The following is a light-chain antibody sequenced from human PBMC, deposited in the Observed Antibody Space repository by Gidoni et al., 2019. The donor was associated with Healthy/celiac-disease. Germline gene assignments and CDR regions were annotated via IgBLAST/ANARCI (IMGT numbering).Light chain of an antibody. V-gene: IGKV3-11*01. Sequence: EIVLKQSPATLSLSPGERATLSCRASQSVSSYLAWYQQKPGQAPRLLIYDASNRATGIPARFSGSGSGTDFTLTISSLEPDDFAVYYCQQRSNWPPITFGQGTRLEIK. J-gene: IGKJ5*01. CDR3: QQRSNWPPIT. CDR2: DAS. CDR1: QSVSSY.